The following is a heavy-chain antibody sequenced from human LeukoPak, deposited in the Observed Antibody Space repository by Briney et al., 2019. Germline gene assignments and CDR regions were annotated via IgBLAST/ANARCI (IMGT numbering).Heavy chain of an antibody. CDR1: GYPFVNNW. D-gene: IGHD2-21*01. J-gene: IGHJ6*02. Sequence: PGGSLRLSCAASGYPFVNNWMTWVRQAPGKGLEWVATIKQDGRETYYVDSVKGRFSISRDNARDSMYLQMNILRAEDAAVYYCERALYCGNRHCHIGGGLDVWGPGTTVTVSS. CDR3: ERALYCGNRHCHIGGGLDV. V-gene: IGHV3-7*04. CDR2: IKQDGRET.